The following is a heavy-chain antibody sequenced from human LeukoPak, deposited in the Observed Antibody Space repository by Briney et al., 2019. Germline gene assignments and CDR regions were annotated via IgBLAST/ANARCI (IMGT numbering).Heavy chain of an antibody. CDR3: ARAFDYYFDY. J-gene: IGHJ4*02. CDR2: INHRGTT. D-gene: IGHD2-21*01. Sequence: PSETLSLTCAVSGGSFSDYYWVWIRQPPGKGLEWIAEINHRGTTNYSLSLKSRVSISVDTSNRHFSLKLSSVTAADTAVYYCARAFDYYFDYWSQGTLVTVSS. V-gene: IGHV4-34*01. CDR1: GGSFSDYY.